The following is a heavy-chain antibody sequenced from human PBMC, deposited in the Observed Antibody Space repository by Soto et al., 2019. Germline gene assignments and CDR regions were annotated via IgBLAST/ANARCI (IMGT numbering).Heavy chain of an antibody. Sequence: GASVKVSCKASGYTFTDHYIHWVRQAPGQRLEWMAWINAGNGNTKYSQKFQGRVTITRDTSASTAYMELSSLRSEDTAVYYCARDIMSDYWGQGTLVTVSS. D-gene: IGHD2-8*01. J-gene: IGHJ4*02. CDR3: ARDIMSDY. CDR1: GYTFTDHY. CDR2: INAGNGNT. V-gene: IGHV1-3*01.